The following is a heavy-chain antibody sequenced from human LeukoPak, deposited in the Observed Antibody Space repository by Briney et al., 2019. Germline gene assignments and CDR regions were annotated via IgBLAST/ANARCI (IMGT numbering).Heavy chain of an antibody. V-gene: IGHV3-33*01. Sequence: GGSLRLSCAASGFTFSSYGMHWVRQAPGKGLEWVAVIWYDGSNKYYADSVKGRFTISRDNSKNTLYLQMNSLRAEDTAVYYCARSPAAGNNNWFDPWGQETLVTVSS. CDR1: GFTFSSYG. CDR2: IWYDGSNK. CDR3: ARSPAAGNNNWFDP. J-gene: IGHJ5*02. D-gene: IGHD6-13*01.